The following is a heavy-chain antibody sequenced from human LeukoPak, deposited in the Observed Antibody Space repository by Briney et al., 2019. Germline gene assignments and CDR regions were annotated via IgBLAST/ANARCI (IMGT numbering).Heavy chain of an antibody. CDR3: AKDTLYSYYYYMDV. CDR2: IWYDGSSK. J-gene: IGHJ6*03. Sequence: GGSLRLSCAASGFTFSSYGMHWVRQAPGRGLEWVAVIWYDGSSKYYADSVKGRFTISRDDSKNTLYLQMNSLRAEDTAVYYCAKDTLYSYYYYMDVWGKGTTVTVSS. CDR1: GFTFSSYG. D-gene: IGHD2-2*02. V-gene: IGHV3-33*06.